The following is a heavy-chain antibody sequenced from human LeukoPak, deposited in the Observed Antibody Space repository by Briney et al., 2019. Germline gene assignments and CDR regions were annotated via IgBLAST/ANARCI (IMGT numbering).Heavy chain of an antibody. CDR3: AKDHYYGSGSYSRWVYFDY. CDR1: GFTFDDYT. CDR2: ISWDGGST. V-gene: IGHV3-43*01. D-gene: IGHD3-10*01. Sequence: GGSLRLSCAASGFTFDDYTMHWVRQAPGKGLEWVSLISWDGGSTYYADSVKGRFTISRDNSKNSLYLQMNSLRTEDTALYFCAKDHYYGSGSYSRWVYFDYWGQGTLVIVSS. J-gene: IGHJ4*02.